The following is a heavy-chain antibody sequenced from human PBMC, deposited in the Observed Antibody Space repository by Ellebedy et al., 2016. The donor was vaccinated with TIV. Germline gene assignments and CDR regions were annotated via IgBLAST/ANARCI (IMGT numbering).Heavy chain of an antibody. D-gene: IGHD2-15*01. CDR1: GYTFTSYA. CDR2: INAGNGNT. V-gene: IGHV1-3*01. Sequence: ASVKVSCMASGYTFTSYAMHWVRQAPGQRLEWMGWINAGNGNTKYSQKFQGRVTITRDTSASTAYMELSSLRSEDTAVYYCARAFLLVVAATDNWFDPWGQGTLVTVSS. J-gene: IGHJ5*02. CDR3: ARAFLLVVAATDNWFDP.